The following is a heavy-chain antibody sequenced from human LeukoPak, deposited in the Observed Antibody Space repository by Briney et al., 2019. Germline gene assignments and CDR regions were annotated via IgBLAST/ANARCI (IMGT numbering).Heavy chain of an antibody. CDR1: GGSISSYD. J-gene: IGHJ5*02. V-gene: IGHV4-4*07. CDR2: IYTSGST. Sequence: SETLSLTCTVSGGSISSYDWSWIRQPAGKGLEWIGRIYTSGSTNYNPSLKSRVTMSVDTSKNQFSLKLNSVTAADTAVYYCARHLYYYGSGSYYMWSWFDPWGQGTLVTVSS. D-gene: IGHD3-10*01. CDR3: ARHLYYYGSGSYYMWSWFDP.